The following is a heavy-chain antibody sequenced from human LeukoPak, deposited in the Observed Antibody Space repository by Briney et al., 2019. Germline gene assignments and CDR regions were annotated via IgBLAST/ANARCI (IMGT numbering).Heavy chain of an antibody. V-gene: IGHV4-34*01. CDR2: INHSGST. D-gene: IGHD3-10*01. Sequence: SETLSLTCAVYGGSFSGYYWSWIRQPPGKGLEWIGEINHSGSTNYNPSLKSRVTISVDTSKNQFSLKLSSVTAADTAVYYCARTSPRGWFDPWGQGTLVTVSS. CDR3: ARTSPRGWFDP. CDR1: GGSFSGYY. J-gene: IGHJ5*02.